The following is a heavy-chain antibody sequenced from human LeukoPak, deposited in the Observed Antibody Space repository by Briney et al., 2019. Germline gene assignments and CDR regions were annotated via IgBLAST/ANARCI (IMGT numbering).Heavy chain of an antibody. CDR2: ISAYNGNT. Sequence: GASVKVSCKASGYTFTSYGISWVRQAPGQGLEWMGWISAYNGNTNYAQKLQGRVTMTTDTSTSTAYMELRSLRSDDTAVYYCARDVGYCSGTSCYLGDDAFDIWGQGTMVTVSS. V-gene: IGHV1-18*01. J-gene: IGHJ3*02. CDR3: ARDVGYCSGTSCYLGDDAFDI. CDR1: GYTFTSYG. D-gene: IGHD2-2*01.